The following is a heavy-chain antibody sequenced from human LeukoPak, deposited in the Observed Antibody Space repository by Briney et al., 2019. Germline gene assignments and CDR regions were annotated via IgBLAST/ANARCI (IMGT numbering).Heavy chain of an antibody. D-gene: IGHD4-23*01. Sequence: GGSLRLSCAASGFTFSEYSMSWIRQAPGKGLEGVSYISNSGITIYYADSVKGRFTVSRDNAKNSLYLQMNSLRAEDTAVYYCARRNDYGGKLDYWGQGTPVTVSS. CDR1: GFTFSEYS. J-gene: IGHJ4*02. V-gene: IGHV3-11*01. CDR3: ARRNDYGGKLDY. CDR2: ISNSGITI.